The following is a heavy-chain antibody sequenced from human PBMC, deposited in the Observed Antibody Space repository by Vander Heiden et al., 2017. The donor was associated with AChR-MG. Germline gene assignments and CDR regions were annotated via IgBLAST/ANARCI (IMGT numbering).Heavy chain of an antibody. CDR1: GGTFSSYA. D-gene: IGHD3-3*01. Sequence: QVQLVQSGAGVKKPGSSVKVPCKASGGTFSSYAISWVRQAPGQGLEWMGVIIPIFGTANYAQKFQGRVTITADESTSTAYMELSSLRSEDTAVYYCARDPITIFGVLQCYCYGMDVWGQGTTVTVSS. V-gene: IGHV1-69*01. CDR3: ARDPITIFGVLQCYCYGMDV. CDR2: IIPIFGTA. J-gene: IGHJ6*02.